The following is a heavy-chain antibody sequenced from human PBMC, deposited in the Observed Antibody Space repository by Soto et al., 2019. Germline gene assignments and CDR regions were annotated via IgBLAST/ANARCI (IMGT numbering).Heavy chain of an antibody. CDR2: VYYTGTT. D-gene: IGHD2-2*01. V-gene: IGHV4-39*01. Sequence: SETLSLTCTVSNFSVLTSIYYWAWIRQPPGKGLEWVGTVYYTGTTYYNPSLQSRVTISTDTSKNQFSLNLNSVTAADTAVYYCARNWNLALVPAAYFDSWGQGTLVTVS. J-gene: IGHJ4*02. CDR1: NFSVLTSIYY. CDR3: ARNWNLALVPAAYFDS.